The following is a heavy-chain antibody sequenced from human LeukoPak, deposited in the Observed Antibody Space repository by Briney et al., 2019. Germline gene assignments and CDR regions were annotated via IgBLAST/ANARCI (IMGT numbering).Heavy chain of an antibody. Sequence: GTSLRLSCAASAFTFSIYGMHWVRQAPGKGLEWLAVIWFDGSNKYYADSVKGCFTISRDNSKNTLYLQMNSLRAEDTAVYYCARDLGDRFYFDYWGQGTLVTVSS. V-gene: IGHV3-33*01. D-gene: IGHD2-21*02. CDR3: ARDLGDRFYFDY. CDR2: IWFDGSNK. CDR1: AFTFSIYG. J-gene: IGHJ4*02.